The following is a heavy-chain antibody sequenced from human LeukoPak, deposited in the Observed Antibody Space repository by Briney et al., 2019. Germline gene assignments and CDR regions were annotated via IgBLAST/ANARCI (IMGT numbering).Heavy chain of an antibody. Sequence: GGSLRLSCAASGFTFSSYAMHWVRQAPGKGLEWVAVISYDGSNKYYADSVKGRFTISRDNSKNTLYLQMNSLRAEDTAVYYWGRIELTGYSSSWEPDVFDFWGQGKMVTV. V-gene: IGHV3-30-3*01. CDR1: GFTFSSYA. D-gene: IGHD6-13*01. CDR3: GRIELTGYSSSWEPDVFDF. CDR2: ISYDGSNK. J-gene: IGHJ3*01.